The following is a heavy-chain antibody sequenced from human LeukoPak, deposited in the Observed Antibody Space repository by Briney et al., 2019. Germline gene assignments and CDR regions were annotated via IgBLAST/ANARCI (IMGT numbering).Heavy chain of an antibody. V-gene: IGHV3-30-3*01. CDR1: GFTFSSYA. D-gene: IGHD6-19*01. Sequence: GGSLRLSCAASGFTFSSYAMHWVRQAPGKGLEWVAVISYDGSNKYYADSVKGRFTISRDNSKNTLYLQMNSLRAEDTAVYYCAKGVIAVALRGLHFDYWGQGTLVTVSS. CDR3: AKGVIAVALRGLHFDY. CDR2: ISYDGSNK. J-gene: IGHJ4*02.